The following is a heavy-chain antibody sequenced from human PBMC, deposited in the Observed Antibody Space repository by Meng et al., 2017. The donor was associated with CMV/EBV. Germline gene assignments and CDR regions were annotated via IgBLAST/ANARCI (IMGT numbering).Heavy chain of an antibody. J-gene: IGHJ4*02. CDR2: ISSSGSTT. CDR1: GFTFSDYY. CDR3: ARSQRDYFDY. Sequence: GESLKISCAASGFTFSDYYMSWIRQAPGKGLEWVSYISSSGSTTYYADSVKGRFTISRDNAKNSLYLQMNSLRAEDTAVYYCARSQRDYFDYWGQGTLVTVSS. V-gene: IGHV3-11*01.